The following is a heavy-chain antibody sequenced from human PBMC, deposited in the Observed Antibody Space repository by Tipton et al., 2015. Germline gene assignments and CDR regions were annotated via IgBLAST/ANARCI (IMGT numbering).Heavy chain of an antibody. CDR1: GFTFSNYY. V-gene: IGHV3-7*03. CDR3: ARDILNDFCSGWPEEY. CDR2: IKQDGSEK. Sequence: GSLRLSCAASGFTFSNYYMSWIRQAPGKGLEWVANIKQDGSEKYYVDSVKGRFTISRDNAKNSLYLQMNSLRAEDTAVYYCARDILNDFCSGWPEEYWGQGTLVTVSS. J-gene: IGHJ4*02. D-gene: IGHD3-3*01.